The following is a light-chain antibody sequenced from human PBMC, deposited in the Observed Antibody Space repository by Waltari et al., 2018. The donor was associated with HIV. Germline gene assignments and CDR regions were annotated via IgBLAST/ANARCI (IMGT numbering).Light chain of an antibody. CDR3: QQLNSYPGT. V-gene: IGKV1-9*01. J-gene: IGKJ1*01. Sequence: DIQLTQSPSFLSASVGDRATITCRASQGISSYLAWYQQKPGKTPKLLIYAASTLQSGVPSRFSGSGSGTEFTLTISSLQPEDFATYYCQQLNSYPGTFGQGTKVEIK. CDR2: AAS. CDR1: QGISSY.